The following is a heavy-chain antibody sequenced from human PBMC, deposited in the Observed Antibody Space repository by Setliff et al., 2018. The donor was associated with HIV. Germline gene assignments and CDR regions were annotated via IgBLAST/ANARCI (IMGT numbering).Heavy chain of an antibody. V-gene: IGHV3-15*01. CDR1: GFTISNVW. CDR3: TGGGFLEWLRPVF. J-gene: IGHJ4*02. D-gene: IGHD3-3*01. CDR2: IKIKTDGGTI. Sequence: GGSLRLSCAASGFTISNVWMTWVRQAPGKGLEWVGRIKIKTDGGTIDYAAPVKGRFTISRDDSKNTLYLQMNSLKTEDTAVYYCTGGGFLEWLRPVFWGQGTQVTVSS.